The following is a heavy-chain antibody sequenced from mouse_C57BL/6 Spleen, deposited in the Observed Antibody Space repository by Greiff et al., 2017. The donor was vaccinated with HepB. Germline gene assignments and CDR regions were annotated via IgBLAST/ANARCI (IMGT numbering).Heavy chain of an antibody. Sequence: EVKVVESGPELVKPGASVKISCKASGYSFTGYYMHWVKQSHGNILDWIGYIYPYNGVSSYNQKFKGKATLTVDKSSSTAYMELRSLTSEDSAVYYCARSGDYDAMDYWGQGTSVTVSS. CDR2: IYPYNGVS. V-gene: IGHV1-31*01. CDR1: GYSFTGYY. J-gene: IGHJ4*01. CDR3: ARSGDYDAMDY.